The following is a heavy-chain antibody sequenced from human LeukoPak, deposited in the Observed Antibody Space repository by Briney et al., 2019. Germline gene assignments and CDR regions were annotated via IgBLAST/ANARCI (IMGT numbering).Heavy chain of an antibody. CDR2: ISGDGGST. J-gene: IGHJ4*02. D-gene: IGHD6-6*01. CDR1: GFTFDDYA. V-gene: IGHV3-43*02. CDR3: AKDIRYSSSPNVDY. Sequence: QPGGSLRLSCAASGFTFDDYAMHWVRPAPGKGLEWVSLISGDGGSTYYADSVKGRFTISRDNSKNSLYLQMNSLRTEDTALYYCAKDIRYSSSPNVDYWGQGTLVTVSS.